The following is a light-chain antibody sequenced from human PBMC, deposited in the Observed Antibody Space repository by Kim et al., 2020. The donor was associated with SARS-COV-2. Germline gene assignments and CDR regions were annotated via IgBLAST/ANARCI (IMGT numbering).Light chain of an antibody. CDR3: QSYDSSLSGYV. Sequence: QSVLTQPPSVSGAPGQRVTISCTGSSSNIGAGYDVNWYQQLPGTAPKLLIYGNSNRPSGVPDRFSGSKSGTSVSLAITGLQAEDETDYYCQSYDSSLSGYVFGTGTKVTVL. CDR1: SSNIGAGYD. J-gene: IGLJ1*01. V-gene: IGLV1-40*01. CDR2: GNS.